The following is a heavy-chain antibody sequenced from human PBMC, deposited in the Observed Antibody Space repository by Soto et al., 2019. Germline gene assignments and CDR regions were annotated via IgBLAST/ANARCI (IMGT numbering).Heavy chain of an antibody. CDR2: IFSGGST. J-gene: IGHJ6*02. CDR3: AGEVGSGGWYYYYFGMDA. V-gene: IGHV3-53*02. Sequence: EVQLVETRGGLIQPGGSLRLSCAASGLTVRSNYMSWVRQAPGKGLEWVSLIFSGGSTYYADSVKGRFTISRDNSKNMVYLQMNSLRAEDTAVYYCAGEVGSGGWYYYYFGMDAWGQGTTVTVSS. CDR1: GLTVRSNY. D-gene: IGHD6-19*01.